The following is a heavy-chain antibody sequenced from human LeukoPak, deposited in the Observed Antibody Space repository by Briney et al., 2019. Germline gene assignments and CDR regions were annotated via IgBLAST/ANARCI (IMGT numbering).Heavy chain of an antibody. J-gene: IGHJ5*02. CDR1: GGSISSGSYY. Sequence: SETLSLTCTVSGGSISSGSYYWSWIRQPAGKGLEWIGRIYTSGSTNYNPSLKSRVTISVDTSKNQFSLKLSSVTAADTAVYYCARGHGELSFVAWFDPWGQGTLVTVSS. D-gene: IGHD3-16*02. CDR3: ARGHGELSFVAWFDP. V-gene: IGHV4-61*02. CDR2: IYTSGST.